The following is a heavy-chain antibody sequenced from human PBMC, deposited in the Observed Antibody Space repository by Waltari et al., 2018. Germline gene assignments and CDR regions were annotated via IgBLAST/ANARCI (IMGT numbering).Heavy chain of an antibody. V-gene: IGHV4-34*01. Sequence: QVQLKEWGAGTLKPSETLSLTCAVYGGSFSGYHWSWIRQSPGKGLELIGEIHYGTTNYNPSLKSRVIISADTSKNQFSLRLTSVTAADTAVYYCARGGVPDAYGSGSHYRNWFEPWGQGTLVTVSS. CDR3: ARGGVPDAYGSGSHYRNWFEP. D-gene: IGHD3-10*01. CDR2: IHYGTT. CDR1: GGSFSGYH. J-gene: IGHJ5*02.